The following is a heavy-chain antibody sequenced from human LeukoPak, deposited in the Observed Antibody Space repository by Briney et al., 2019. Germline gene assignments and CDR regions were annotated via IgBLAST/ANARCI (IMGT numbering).Heavy chain of an antibody. Sequence: GASVKVSCKASGYTFTSYGISWVRQAPGQGLEWMGWISAYNGNTNYAQKLQGRVTMTTDTSTSTAYMELRSLRSDDTAVYYCATKKSDAAADTLSSAFDIWGQGTMVTVSS. CDR1: GYTFTSYG. D-gene: IGHD6-13*01. CDR3: ATKKSDAAADTLSSAFDI. V-gene: IGHV1-18*01. CDR2: ISAYNGNT. J-gene: IGHJ3*02.